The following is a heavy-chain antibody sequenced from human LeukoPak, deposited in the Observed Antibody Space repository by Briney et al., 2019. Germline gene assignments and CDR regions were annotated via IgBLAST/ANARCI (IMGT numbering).Heavy chain of an antibody. V-gene: IGHV4-61*01. Sequence: KPSETLSLTCTVSSGSISISNYYWGWIRQPPGKGLEWIGYIYYSGSTNYNPSLKSRVTISVDTSKNQFSLKLSSVTAADTAVYYCARDVAAAGTGYFDYWGQGTLVTVSS. J-gene: IGHJ4*02. D-gene: IGHD6-13*01. CDR3: ARDVAAAGTGYFDY. CDR2: IYYSGST. CDR1: SGSISISNYY.